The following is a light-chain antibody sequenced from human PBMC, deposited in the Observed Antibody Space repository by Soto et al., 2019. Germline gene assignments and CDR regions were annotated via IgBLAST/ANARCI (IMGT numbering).Light chain of an antibody. Sequence: QSVLTQPASVSGSPGQSITISCTGTSSDVGAYNYVSWYQHQPGKAPKLLFYGVTNRPSGVSNRFSASKSGNTASLTISGLQAEDEADYYCVSYTSSTTLVFGGGTQLTVL. CDR1: SSDVGAYNY. V-gene: IGLV2-14*03. CDR3: VSYTSSTTLV. CDR2: GVT. J-gene: IGLJ2*01.